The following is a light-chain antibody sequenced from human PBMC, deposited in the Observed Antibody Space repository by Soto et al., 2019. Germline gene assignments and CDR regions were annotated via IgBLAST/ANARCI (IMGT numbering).Light chain of an antibody. CDR1: QSVSSN. Sequence: EIVMTQSPATLSVSPGERATLSCRASQSVSSNLAWYQQKPGQAPRLLIYGASTRATGIPARFSGSGSGTEFTLTISSLQSADFAVYYCQKYNNWPWTFGQGPKVDIK. V-gene: IGKV3-15*01. CDR3: QKYNNWPWT. CDR2: GAS. J-gene: IGKJ1*01.